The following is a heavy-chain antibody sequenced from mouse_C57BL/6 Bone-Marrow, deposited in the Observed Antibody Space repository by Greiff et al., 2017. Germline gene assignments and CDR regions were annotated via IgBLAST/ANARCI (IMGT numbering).Heavy chain of an antibody. J-gene: IGHJ3*01. D-gene: IGHD1-1*01. Sequence: VQLQQSGPELVKPGASVKISCKASGYAFSSSWMNWVKQRPGKGLEWIGRIYPGDGDTNYNGKFKGKATLTADKSSSTAYMQLSSLTSEDSAVYFCAKHYYGSSSWFAYWGQGTLVTVSA. CDR2: IYPGDGDT. CDR1: GYAFSSSW. CDR3: AKHYYGSSSWFAY. V-gene: IGHV1-82*01.